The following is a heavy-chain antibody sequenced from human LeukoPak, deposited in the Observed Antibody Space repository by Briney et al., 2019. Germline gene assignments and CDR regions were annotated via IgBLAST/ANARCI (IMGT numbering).Heavy chain of an antibody. V-gene: IGHV4-34*01. CDR2: INHSGSS. D-gene: IGHD3-22*01. CDR3: ARGGDSSGYYLLDAFDI. J-gene: IGHJ3*02. Sequence: SETLSLTCAVYGGSFSGYYWSWIRQPPGKGLEWIGEINHSGSSNYNPSLKSRVTISVDTSKNQFSLKLSSVTAADTALYYCARGGDSSGYYLLDAFDIWGRGTMVTVSS. CDR1: GGSFSGYY.